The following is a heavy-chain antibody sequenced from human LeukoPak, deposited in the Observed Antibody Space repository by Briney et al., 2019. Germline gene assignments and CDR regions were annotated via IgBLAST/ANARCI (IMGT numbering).Heavy chain of an antibody. CDR2: IFHSGST. J-gene: IGHJ3*02. D-gene: IGHD3-3*01. Sequence: PGGSLRLSCAASGFTFSSYAMSWVRQPPGKGLEWIGEIFHSGSTNYNPSLKSRVTISVDKSKNQFSLKVTSVTAADTAVYYCARGLSYDFWSGYPYDAFDIWGQGTMVTVSS. CDR3: ARGLSYDFWSGYPYDAFDI. V-gene: IGHV4-4*02. CDR1: GFTFSSYAM.